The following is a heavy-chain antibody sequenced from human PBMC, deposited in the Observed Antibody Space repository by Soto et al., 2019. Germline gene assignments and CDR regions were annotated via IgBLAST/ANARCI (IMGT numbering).Heavy chain of an antibody. J-gene: IGHJ4*02. V-gene: IGHV3-23*01. CDR3: AKDEESGSYFDH. Sequence: GGSLRLSCAASGFIFNNYAMSWVRQAPGKGLEWVSAISSGGVSKYYADSVKGRFTISRDNSKNTLDLQMNSLRADDTAVYYCAKDEESGSYFDHWGQGTLVTVSS. D-gene: IGHD1-26*01. CDR1: GFIFNNYA. CDR2: ISSGGVSK.